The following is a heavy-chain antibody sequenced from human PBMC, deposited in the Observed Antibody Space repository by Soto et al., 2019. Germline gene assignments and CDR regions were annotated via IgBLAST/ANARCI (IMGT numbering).Heavy chain of an antibody. CDR3: AGGYCSSTSCYTDWFDP. Sequence: PGGSLRLSCAASGFTFSSYSMNWVRQAPGKGLEWVSSISSSSSYIYYADSVKGRFTISRDNAKNSLYLQMNSLRAEDTAVYYCAGGYCSSTSCYTDWFDPWGQGALVTVSS. J-gene: IGHJ5*02. CDR1: GFTFSSYS. D-gene: IGHD2-2*02. V-gene: IGHV3-21*01. CDR2: ISSSSSYI.